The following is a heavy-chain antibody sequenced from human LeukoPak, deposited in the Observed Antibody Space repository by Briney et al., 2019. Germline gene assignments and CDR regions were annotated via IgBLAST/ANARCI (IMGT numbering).Heavy chain of an antibody. CDR2: IYYGGST. Sequence: SETLSLTCTVSGGSISSYYWSWIRQPPGKGLEWIGYIYYGGSTNYNPSLKSRVTISVDTSKNQFSLKLSSVTAADTAVYYCARPTATHYYYYMDVWGKGTTVTVSS. CDR3: ARPTATHYYYYMDV. D-gene: IGHD1-14*01. CDR1: GGSISSYY. J-gene: IGHJ6*03. V-gene: IGHV4-59*12.